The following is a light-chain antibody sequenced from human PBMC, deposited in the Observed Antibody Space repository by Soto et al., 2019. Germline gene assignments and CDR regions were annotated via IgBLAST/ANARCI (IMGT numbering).Light chain of an antibody. V-gene: IGKV3-15*01. CDR3: QQYNNWPRA. CDR2: GAS. Sequence: VMMQSAATLYVSPGERATLSCRASQSVRRNLAWYQKKPGQAPRLLVYGASARATGIPARVSGGGSGTDFTLTISNLQSEDFALYYCQQYNNWPRAVGQGTKVDSK. J-gene: IGKJ1*01. CDR1: QSVRRN.